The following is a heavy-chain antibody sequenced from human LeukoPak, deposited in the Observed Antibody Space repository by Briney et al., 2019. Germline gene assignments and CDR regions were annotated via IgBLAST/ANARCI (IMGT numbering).Heavy chain of an antibody. CDR3: AKRSSGRSGFDY. J-gene: IGHJ4*02. CDR2: IVTSGGST. CDR1: GFTFSSYA. Sequence: GGSLRLSCAASGFTFSSYAMSWVRQAPGKGLEWVSGIVTSGGSTYYADSVEGRFTISRDNSKNSLYLQMNSLRADDTALYYCAKRSSGRSGFDYWGQGTLVTVSS. V-gene: IGHV3-23*01. D-gene: IGHD3-10*01.